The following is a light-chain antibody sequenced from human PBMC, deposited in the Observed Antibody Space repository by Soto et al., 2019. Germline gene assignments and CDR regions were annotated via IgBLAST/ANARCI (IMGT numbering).Light chain of an antibody. Sequence: DIRMTQSPSTLSAVVGDRVTITCRASESVSSSVAWYHQKPGKAPKLLIYDVSTLEGGVPSRFSGSGFGTEFTLTINSLQPDDFGTYYCQQYESFSPYTFGRGTRLEIK. CDR1: ESVSSS. V-gene: IGKV1-5*01. J-gene: IGKJ2*01. CDR3: QQYESFSPYT. CDR2: DVS.